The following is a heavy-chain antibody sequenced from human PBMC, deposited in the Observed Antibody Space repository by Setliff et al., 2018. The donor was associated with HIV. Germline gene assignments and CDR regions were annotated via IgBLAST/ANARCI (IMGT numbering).Heavy chain of an antibody. V-gene: IGHV1-24*01. D-gene: IGHD2-21*02. J-gene: IGHJ3*02. CDR1: GYTLTEVS. CDR2: FDPEDGET. Sequence: ASVKVSCKVSGYTLTEVSIHWVRQAPGKGLEWMGYFDPEDGETVHAQKFQGRVTMTEDTSTDTAYMELSGLTSDDTAVYYCASSFGGNSLRHEAAFDIWGPGTMVTVSS. CDR3: ASSFGGNSLRHEAAFDI.